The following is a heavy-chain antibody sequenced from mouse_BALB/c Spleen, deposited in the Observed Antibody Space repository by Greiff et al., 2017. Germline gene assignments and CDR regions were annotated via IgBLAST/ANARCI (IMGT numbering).Heavy chain of an antibody. CDR1: GFTFSSVG. CDR3: ARDSNSGRLWYFDV. CDR2: ISSGSSTI. V-gene: IGHV5-17*02. D-gene: IGHD2-5*01. Sequence: VMLVESGGGLVQPGGFRILSCAALGFTFSSVGMHWVCQASETWLEWVASISSGSSTIYYADTVKGRFTISRENPKNTLFLQMTSLRSEDTAMYYCARDSNSGRLWYFDVRDGGTTVTVAS. J-gene: IGHJ1*01.